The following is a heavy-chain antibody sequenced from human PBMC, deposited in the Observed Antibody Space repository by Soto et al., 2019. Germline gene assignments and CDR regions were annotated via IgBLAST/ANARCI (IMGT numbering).Heavy chain of an antibody. CDR3: AIFNGYCSSTSCYSFDY. V-gene: IGHV4-59*08. D-gene: IGHD2-2*01. CDR2: IYYSGST. CDR1: GGSISSYY. Sequence: QVQLQESGPGLVKPSETLSLTCTVSGGSISSYYWSWIRQPPGKGLEWIGYIYYSGSTNYNPSLKSRVTISVYTSKNQFSLKLSSVTAADTAVYYCAIFNGYCSSTSCYSFDYWGQGTLVTVSS. J-gene: IGHJ4*02.